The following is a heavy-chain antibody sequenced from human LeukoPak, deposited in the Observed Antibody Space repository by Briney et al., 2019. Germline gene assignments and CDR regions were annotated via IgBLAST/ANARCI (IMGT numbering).Heavy chain of an antibody. V-gene: IGHV4-59*01. CDR1: GGSISSYY. Sequence: PSETLSLTCTVSGGSISSYYWSWIRQPPGKGLEWIGYIYYSRSTNYNPSLKSRVTISVDTSKNQFSLKLSSVTAADTAVYYCARLYSYGFRYAFDIWGQGTMVTVSS. J-gene: IGHJ3*02. CDR2: IYYSRST. D-gene: IGHD5-18*01. CDR3: ARLYSYGFRYAFDI.